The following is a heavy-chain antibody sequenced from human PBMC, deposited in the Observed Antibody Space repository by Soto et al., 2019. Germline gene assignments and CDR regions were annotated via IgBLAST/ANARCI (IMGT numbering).Heavy chain of an antibody. D-gene: IGHD6-13*01. V-gene: IGHV4-59*08. Sequence: PSDTLSLTFTVSGCPISSYYWSWIRQPPGKGLEWIGYIYYSGSTNYNPSLKSRVTISVDTSKNQFSLKLSSVTAADTAVYYCAGSSSSWSNWFDPRGQGTLVTASS. J-gene: IGHJ5*02. CDR2: IYYSGST. CDR1: GCPISSYY. CDR3: AGSSSSWSNWFDP.